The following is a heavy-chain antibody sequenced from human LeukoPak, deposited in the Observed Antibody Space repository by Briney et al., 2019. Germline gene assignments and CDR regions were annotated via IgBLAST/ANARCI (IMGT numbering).Heavy chain of an antibody. V-gene: IGHV3-21*04. CDR3: AIMHGYYDGSGYWVQ. Sequence: PGGSLRLSCAASGFTFSSHWMTWVRQAPGKGLEWVSSISSSSSYIYYADSVKGRFTISRHNPKNSLYMQMNSLRAEYTAVYYCAIMHGYYDGSGYWVQWGQGTLVTVSS. CDR2: ISSSSSYI. CDR1: GFTFSSHW. J-gene: IGHJ1*01. D-gene: IGHD3-22*01.